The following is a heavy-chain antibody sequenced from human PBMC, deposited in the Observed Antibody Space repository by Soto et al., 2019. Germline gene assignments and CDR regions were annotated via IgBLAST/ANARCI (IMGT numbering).Heavy chain of an antibody. CDR3: AREYYYTMDV. V-gene: IGHV3-11*05. CDR1: GFTFRDYY. J-gene: IGHJ6*02. CDR2: IDSSTKYT. Sequence: QVQLVESGGGLVRPGGSLRLSCEASGFTFRDYYMTWFRQAPGKGLEWPSYIDSSTKYTNYADSVKGRFTISRDNAKNSLYLQMNSLRADDTAVYYCAREYYYTMDVWGQGTIVTVSS.